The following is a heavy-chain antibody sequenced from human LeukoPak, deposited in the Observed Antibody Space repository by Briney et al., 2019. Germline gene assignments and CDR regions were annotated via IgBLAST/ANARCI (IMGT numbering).Heavy chain of an antibody. Sequence: GGSLRLSCAASGFTFSSYNMHWVRRATGKGLEWVSAIGTAGDTYYPGSVKGRFTISRENAKNSLYLQMNSLRAGDTAVYYCARAISYYYDSSAARPFDYWGQGTLVTVSS. CDR2: IGTAGDT. CDR1: GFTFSSYN. CDR3: ARAISYYYDSSAARPFDY. V-gene: IGHV3-13*01. J-gene: IGHJ4*02. D-gene: IGHD3-22*01.